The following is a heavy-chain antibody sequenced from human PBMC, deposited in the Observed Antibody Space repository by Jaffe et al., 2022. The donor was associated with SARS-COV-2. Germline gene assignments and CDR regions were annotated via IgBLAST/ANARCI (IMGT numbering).Heavy chain of an antibody. CDR2: IYYSGST. D-gene: IGHD4-17*01. Sequence: QLQLQESGPGLVKPSETLSLTCTVSGGSISSSSYYWGWIRQPPGKGLEWIGSIYYSGSTYYNPSLKSRVTISVDTSKNQFSLKLSSVTAADTAVYYCARHGPLLYGDAPFDYWGQGTLVTVSS. V-gene: IGHV4-39*01. J-gene: IGHJ4*02. CDR1: GGSISSSSYY. CDR3: ARHGPLLYGDAPFDY.